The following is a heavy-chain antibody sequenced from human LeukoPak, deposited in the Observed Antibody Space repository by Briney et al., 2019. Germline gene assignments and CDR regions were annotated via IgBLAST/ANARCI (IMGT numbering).Heavy chain of an antibody. V-gene: IGHV3-33*01. CDR2: IWYVGSNK. J-gene: IGHJ3*02. CDR1: GFTFSNYG. Sequence: GGSLRLSCAASGFTFSNYGMHWVRQAPGKGLEWVTIIWYVGSNKYYADSVKGRFTISRDNSKNTLFLQMNSLRAEDTAVYYCARDKLTGNAFDIWGQGTMVTVSS. D-gene: IGHD3-10*01. CDR3: ARDKLTGNAFDI.